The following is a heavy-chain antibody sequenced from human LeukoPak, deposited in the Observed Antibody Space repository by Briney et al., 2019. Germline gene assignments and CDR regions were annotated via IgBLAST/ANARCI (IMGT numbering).Heavy chain of an antibody. V-gene: IGHV4-34*01. Sequence: SETLSLTCAVYGGSFSGYYWSWIRQPPGKGLEWIGSIYHSGSTYYNPSLKSRVTISVDTSKNQFSLKLSSVTAADTAVYYCARDYYDSSGYYGRTNWFDPWGQGTLVTVSS. CDR1: GGSFSGYY. D-gene: IGHD3-22*01. CDR3: ARDYYDSSGYYGRTNWFDP. CDR2: IYHSGST. J-gene: IGHJ5*02.